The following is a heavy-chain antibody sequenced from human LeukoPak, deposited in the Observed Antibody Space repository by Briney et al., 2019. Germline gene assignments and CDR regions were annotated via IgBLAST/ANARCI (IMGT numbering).Heavy chain of an antibody. V-gene: IGHV4-39*01. CDR3: ARLFDS. CDR1: GGAISNDNFY. Sequence: PSETLSLTCTVSGGAISNDNFYWGWVRQPPGKGLEWVGSINYSGTTYYNPSLRGRVSISVDTSRTQFFLRLSSVTAADPAVYYCARLFDSWGQGTLVTVSS. J-gene: IGHJ4*02. CDR2: INYSGTT.